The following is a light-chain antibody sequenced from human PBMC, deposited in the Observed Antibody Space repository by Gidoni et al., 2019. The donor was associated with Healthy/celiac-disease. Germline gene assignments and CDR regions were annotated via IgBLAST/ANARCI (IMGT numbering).Light chain of an antibody. CDR1: QSVSSSY. CDR3: QQYGSPPAT. Sequence: EIVLTQSPGTLSLSPGERATLSCRASQSVSSSYLAWYQQKPGQAPRLLIYGASSRATGIPDRFGGSGSGTDFPLTISRLEPEDFAVYYCQQYGSPPATFGQEAKVEIK. V-gene: IGKV3-20*01. J-gene: IGKJ1*01. CDR2: GAS.